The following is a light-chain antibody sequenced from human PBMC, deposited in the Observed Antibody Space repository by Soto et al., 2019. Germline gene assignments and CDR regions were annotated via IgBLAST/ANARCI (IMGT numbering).Light chain of an antibody. CDR1: QSVRNY. J-gene: IGKJ1*01. CDR3: QQYGSSGT. V-gene: IGKV3-20*01. Sequence: EILLTQYPATLSWSPGERATLSCRASQSVRNYLAWYRQKPGQAPRLLIYGASNRATGIPDSFSGSGSGTDFTLTISRLEPEDFAVYYCQQYGSSGTFGQGTKVDIK. CDR2: GAS.